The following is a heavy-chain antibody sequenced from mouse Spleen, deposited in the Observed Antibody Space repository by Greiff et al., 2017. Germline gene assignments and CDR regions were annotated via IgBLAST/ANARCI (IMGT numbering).Heavy chain of an antibody. J-gene: IGHJ1*01. D-gene: IGHD3-3*01. CDR2: INPSNGRT. CDR1: GYTFTSYW. Sequence: QVQLQQPGAELVKPGASVKLSCKASGYTFTSYWMHWVKQRPGQGLEWIGEINPSNGRTNYNEKFKSKATLTVDKSSSTAYMQLSSLTSEDSAVYYCARAWLGDWYFDVWGAGTTVTVSS. V-gene: IGHV1S81*02. CDR3: ARAWLGDWYFDV.